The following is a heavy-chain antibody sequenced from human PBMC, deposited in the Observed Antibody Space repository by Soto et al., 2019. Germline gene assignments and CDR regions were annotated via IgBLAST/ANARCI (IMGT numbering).Heavy chain of an antibody. Sequence: ASVKVSCKASGFTFTSSAVQWVRQARGQRLEWIGWIVVGSGNTNYAQKFQERVTITRDMSTSTAYMELSSLRSEDTAVYYCAAEGTSSGWYRNYYYGMDVWGQGTTVT. D-gene: IGHD6-19*01. J-gene: IGHJ6*02. CDR2: IVVGSGNT. CDR1: GFTFTSSA. CDR3: AAEGTSSGWYRNYYYGMDV. V-gene: IGHV1-58*01.